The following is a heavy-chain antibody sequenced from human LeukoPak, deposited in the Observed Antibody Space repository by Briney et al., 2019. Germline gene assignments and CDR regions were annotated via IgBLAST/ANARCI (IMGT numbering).Heavy chain of an antibody. D-gene: IGHD3-10*01. J-gene: IGHJ4*02. V-gene: IGHV5-51*01. CDR3: ARYYGSGAGY. CDR2: IYPSDSDT. CDR1: GYSLTSYW. Sequence: GESLKISREGSGYSLTSYWIAWVRPMPRKGLGWMGIIYPSDSDTRYSPSFEGQVTISADKSISTAYLQWSSLRATDTAMYYCARYYGSGAGYWGQGTLVTVSS.